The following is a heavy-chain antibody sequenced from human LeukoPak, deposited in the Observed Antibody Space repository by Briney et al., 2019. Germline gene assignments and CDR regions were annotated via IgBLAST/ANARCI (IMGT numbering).Heavy chain of an antibody. D-gene: IGHD2-8*01. CDR3: ARRIESLYYFDY. Sequence: SETLSLTCAVSGRSVSSCGYYWSWIRQPPGKGLEWIAYIYYTGRTNYNPSLKSRVTISLDTSNSQFSLKLSSVTAADTAVYYCARRIESLYYFDYWGQGTLVTVSS. CDR2: IYYTGRT. V-gene: IGHV4-61*08. CDR1: GRSVSSCGYY. J-gene: IGHJ4*02.